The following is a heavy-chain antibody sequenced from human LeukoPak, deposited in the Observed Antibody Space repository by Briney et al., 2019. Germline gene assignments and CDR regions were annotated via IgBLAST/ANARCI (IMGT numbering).Heavy chain of an antibody. D-gene: IGHD1-26*01. CDR1: GGSISSYY. Sequence: PSETLSLTCTVSGGSISSYYWSWIRQPAGKGLEWIGRIYTSGSTNYNPSLKSRVTMSVDTSKNQFSLKLSSVTAADTAVYYCASQGVSGSYFFSPYYFDYWGQGTLVTVSS. CDR2: IYTSGST. J-gene: IGHJ4*02. CDR3: ASQGVSGSYFFSPYYFDY. V-gene: IGHV4-4*07.